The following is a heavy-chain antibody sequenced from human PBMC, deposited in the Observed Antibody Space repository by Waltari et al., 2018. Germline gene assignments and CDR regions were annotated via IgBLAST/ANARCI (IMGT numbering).Heavy chain of an antibody. V-gene: IGHV1-3*03. CDR1: GYTFTSYA. CDR3: ARGPDFDY. CDR2: INAGNGNT. Sequence: QVQLVQSGAEVKKPGASVKVSCKASGYTFTSYAMHWVRQAPGQRLEWMGWINAGNGNTKYSQEVQGRVTINRDTSASTAYMELSSLRSEDMAVYYCARGPDFDYWGQGTLVTVSS. J-gene: IGHJ4*02.